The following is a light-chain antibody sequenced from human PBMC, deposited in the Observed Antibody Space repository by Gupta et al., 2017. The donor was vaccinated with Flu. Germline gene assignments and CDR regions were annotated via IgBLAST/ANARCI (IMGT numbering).Light chain of an antibody. CDR2: EVS. CDR1: SSDIGGYNC. V-gene: IGLV2-14*01. CDR3: GSCTSVTTWV. Sequence: QSALTQPASVSGSPGQSITISCTGTSSDIGGYNCVSWYQQHPGKAPKLIIYEVSNRPSGVSNRFSGSKSGNTASLTXSXLHSEDXADYHCGSCTSVTTWVFGGGTKVTVL. J-gene: IGLJ3*02.